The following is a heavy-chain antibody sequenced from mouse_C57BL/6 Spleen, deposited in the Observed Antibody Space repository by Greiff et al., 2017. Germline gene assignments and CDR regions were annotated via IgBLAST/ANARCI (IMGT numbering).Heavy chain of an antibody. J-gene: IGHJ1*03. CDR1: GYSITSGYD. D-gene: IGHD4-1*02. V-gene: IGHV3-1*01. Sequence: EVKLMESGPGMVKPSQSLSLTCTVTGYSITSGYDWHWIRHFPGNNLEWVGYISYSGSTNYNPSLKSRISITHDTSKNQFFLKLNSVTTEDTATYYCARANWGAWYFDVWGTGTTVTVSS. CDR3: ARANWGAWYFDV. CDR2: ISYSGST.